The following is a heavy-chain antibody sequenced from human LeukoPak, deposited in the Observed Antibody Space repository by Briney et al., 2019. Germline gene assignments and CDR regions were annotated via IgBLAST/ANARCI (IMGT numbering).Heavy chain of an antibody. CDR3: ARTTGWYYFDY. D-gene: IGHD6-19*01. CDR1: GGSFSGYY. Sequence: SETLSLTCAVYGGSFSGYYWSWIRQPPGKGLEWIGEINHSGSTNYNPSLKSRVTISVDTSKNQFSLRLSSVTAADTAVYFCARTTGWYYFDYWAQGTLVTVSS. J-gene: IGHJ4*02. V-gene: IGHV4-34*01. CDR2: INHSGST.